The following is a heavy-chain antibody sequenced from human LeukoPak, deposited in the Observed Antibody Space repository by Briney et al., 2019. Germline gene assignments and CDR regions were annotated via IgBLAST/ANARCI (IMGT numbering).Heavy chain of an antibody. Sequence: GASVKVSCKASGYTFTGYYMHWVRQAPGQGLEWMGWINPNSGGTNYAQKFQGRVTMTRDTSISTAYMELSRLRSDDTAVYYCARVGEGLNEIHPYFDYWGQGTLVTVSS. CDR2: INPNSGGT. J-gene: IGHJ4*02. CDR3: ARVGEGLNEIHPYFDY. CDR1: GYTFTGYY. D-gene: IGHD2-21*01. V-gene: IGHV1-2*02.